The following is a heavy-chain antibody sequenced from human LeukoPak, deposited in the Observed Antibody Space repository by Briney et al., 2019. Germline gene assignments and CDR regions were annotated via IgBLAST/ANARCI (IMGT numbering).Heavy chain of an antibody. CDR3: ARDQGFSYYFYXXXX. CDR1: GFTFRSYW. J-gene: IGHJ6*03. Sequence: GGSLRLSCAASGFTFRSYWMSWVRQAPGKGLEWVANINQDGSEKYYVDSVKGRFTISRDNAKNSLYLQMNSLRAEDTAVYYCARDQGFSYYFYXXXXWGXXXTXTVSS. CDR2: INQDGSEK. D-gene: IGHD3-3*01. V-gene: IGHV3-7*01.